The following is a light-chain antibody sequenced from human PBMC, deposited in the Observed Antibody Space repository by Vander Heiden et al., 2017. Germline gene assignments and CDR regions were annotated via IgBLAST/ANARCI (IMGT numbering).Light chain of an antibody. CDR2: DVS. CDR3: SSYTSSSTWV. J-gene: IGLJ3*02. V-gene: IGLV2-14*01. CDR1: SSDVGGYNY. Sequence: QSALTQPASVSGSPGQSLTISCTGSSSDVGGYNYVYWYQQYPGKAPKLMIYDVSNRPSGVSNRFSGSKSGNTASLTISGLQAEVEADYYCSSYTSSSTWVFGGGTKLTVL.